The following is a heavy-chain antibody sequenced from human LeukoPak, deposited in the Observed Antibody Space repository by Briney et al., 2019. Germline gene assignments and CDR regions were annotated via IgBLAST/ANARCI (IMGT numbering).Heavy chain of an antibody. J-gene: IGHJ4*02. D-gene: IGHD4-17*01. V-gene: IGHV3-33*08. CDR3: ARDRLAGDYGDFYFDY. CDR1: GFTFSNNA. Sequence: GRSLRLSCAASGFTFSNNAMHWVRQAPGKGLEWVAVIWYDGSNKYYADSVKGRFAISRDNSKNTLYLQMNSLRAEDTAVYYCARDRLAGDYGDFYFDYWGQGTLVTVSS. CDR2: IWYDGSNK.